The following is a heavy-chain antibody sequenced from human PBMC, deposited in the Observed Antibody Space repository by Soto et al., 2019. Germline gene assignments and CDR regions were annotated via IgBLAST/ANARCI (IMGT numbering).Heavy chain of an antibody. V-gene: IGHV4-30-2*03. J-gene: IGHJ4*02. CDR2: IYHSRST. Sequence: SETISLTFAASAGAISCGGYSWSWIRQPPGKGLEWIAYIYHSRSTYYNPSLKSRVSISMDTSKNQFSLKLSSVTAADTALYYCARQRTTVVTQAYSDYWGQGALVTVSS. CDR1: AGAISCGGYS. D-gene: IGHD2-21*02. CDR3: ARQRTTVVTQAYSDY.